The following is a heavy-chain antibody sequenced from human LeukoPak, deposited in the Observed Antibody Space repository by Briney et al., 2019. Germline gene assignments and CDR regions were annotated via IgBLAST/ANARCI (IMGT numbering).Heavy chain of an antibody. J-gene: IGHJ5*02. Sequence: ASVKVSCKASGYTFTNYAMNWVRQAPGQGLEWMGWINTDTGNPTYAQGFTRRLVFSLDTSASTAYLQISSLKAEDTAVYYCARTLFGDQYQLLHNWFDPWGQGTLVTVSS. CDR1: GYTFTNYA. D-gene: IGHD2-2*01. V-gene: IGHV7-4-1*02. CDR2: INTDTGNP. CDR3: ARTLFGDQYQLLHNWFDP.